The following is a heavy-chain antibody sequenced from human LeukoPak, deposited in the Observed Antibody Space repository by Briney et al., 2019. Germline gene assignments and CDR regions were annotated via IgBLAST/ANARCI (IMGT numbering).Heavy chain of an antibody. D-gene: IGHD3-3*01. J-gene: IGHJ6*03. CDR3: ARDPSFDYDLWSGYSYYYMDV. CDR2: IYYSGST. V-gene: IGHV4-39*07. Sequence: SETLSLTCTVSGGSISSSSYYWGWIRQPPGKGLEWIGSIYYSGSTYYNPSLKSRVTISVDTSKNQFSLMLSSVTAADTAVYYCARDPSFDYDLWSGYSYYYMDVWGKGTTVTVSS. CDR1: GGSISSSSYY.